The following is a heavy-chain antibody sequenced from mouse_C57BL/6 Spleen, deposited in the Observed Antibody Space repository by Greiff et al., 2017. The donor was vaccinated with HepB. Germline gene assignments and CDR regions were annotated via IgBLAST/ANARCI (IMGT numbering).Heavy chain of an antibody. CDR1: GYTFTDYN. V-gene: IGHV1-18*01. CDR2: INPNNGGT. D-gene: IGHD2-4*01. J-gene: IGHJ4*01. CDR3: ARTLYYDYDERYAMDD. Sequence: EVKLMESGPELVKPGASVKIPCKASGYTFTDYNMDWVTQSHGKSLEWIGDINPNNGGTNYNQKFKDKATLTVDKSSSTAYMELRSLTSEDTAVYYCARTLYYDYDERYAMDDWGQGTSVTVSS.